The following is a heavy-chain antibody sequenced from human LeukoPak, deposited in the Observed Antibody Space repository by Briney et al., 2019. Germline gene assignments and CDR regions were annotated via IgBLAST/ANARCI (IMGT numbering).Heavy chain of an antibody. V-gene: IGHV4-31*03. CDR1: GGSISSGGYY. J-gene: IGHJ4*02. CDR3: ARARYSSGWYGN. CDR2: IYYSGST. D-gene: IGHD6-19*01. Sequence: PSETLSLTCTVSGGSISSGGYYWSWIRQHPGKGLEWIGYIYYSGSTNYNPSLKSRVTISVDTSKNQFSLKLSSVTAADTAVYYCARARYSSGWYGNWGQGTLVTVSS.